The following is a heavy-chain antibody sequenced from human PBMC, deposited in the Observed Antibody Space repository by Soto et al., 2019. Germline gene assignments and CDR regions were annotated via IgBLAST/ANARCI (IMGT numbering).Heavy chain of an antibody. V-gene: IGHV1-69*08. Sequence: QVQLVQSGAEVKKPGSSVKVSCKASGGTFSSYTISWVRQAPGQGLEWMGRIIPILGIANYAQKFQGRVTITADKSTSTAYMELSSLRSEDTAVYYCARDSYKGGYSGYDYGSAVDVWGQGTTVTVSS. CDR3: ARDSYKGGYSGYDYGSAVDV. CDR2: IIPILGIA. J-gene: IGHJ6*02. D-gene: IGHD5-12*01. CDR1: GGTFSSYT.